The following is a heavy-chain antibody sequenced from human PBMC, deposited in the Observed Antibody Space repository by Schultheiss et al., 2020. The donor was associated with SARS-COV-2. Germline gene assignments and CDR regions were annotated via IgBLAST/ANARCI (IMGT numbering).Heavy chain of an antibody. CDR3: ARWGGGAVALGDY. V-gene: IGHV4-34*01. D-gene: IGHD3-16*01. CDR1: GGSFSGYY. CDR2: INHSGST. J-gene: IGHJ4*02. Sequence: GSLRLSCAVYGGSFSGYYWSWIRQPPGKGLEWIGEINHSGSTNYNPSLKSRVTISVDTSKNQFSLKLSSVTAADTAVYYCARWGGGAVALGDYWGQGTLVTVSS.